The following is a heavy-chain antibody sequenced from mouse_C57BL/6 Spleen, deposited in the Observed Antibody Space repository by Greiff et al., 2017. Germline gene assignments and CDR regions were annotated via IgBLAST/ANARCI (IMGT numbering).Heavy chain of an antibody. D-gene: IGHD1-1*01. Sequence: VQLQQSGPELVKPGASVKISCKASGYTFTDYYMTWVKQSPGKSLEWIGDINPNNGGTSYNQKFKGKATLTVDKSSSTAYMELRSLTSEDSAIYECARNYESSFDYWGQGTTLTVSS. CDR1: GYTFTDYY. V-gene: IGHV1-26*01. CDR2: INPNNGGT. J-gene: IGHJ2*01. CDR3: ARNYESSFDY.